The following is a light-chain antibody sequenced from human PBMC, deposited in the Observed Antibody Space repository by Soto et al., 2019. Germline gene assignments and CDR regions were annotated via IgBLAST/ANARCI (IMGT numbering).Light chain of an antibody. Sequence: QSDLTQPASVSASPGQSITIPCTGTSSDVGSYNLVSWFQQHPGKVPKLLIYEGTKRPSGLSDRFSGSKSGTTASLTISGLQAEDEAHYYCYSYAGENLYVFGTGTKVTVL. CDR3: YSYAGENLYV. J-gene: IGLJ1*01. CDR1: SSDVGSYNL. CDR2: EGT. V-gene: IGLV2-23*01.